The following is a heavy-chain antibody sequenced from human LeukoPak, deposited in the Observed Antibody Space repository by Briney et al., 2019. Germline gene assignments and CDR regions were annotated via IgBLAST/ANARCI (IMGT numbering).Heavy chain of an antibody. J-gene: IGHJ4*02. CDR2: ISGSDGGT. V-gene: IGHV3-23*01. CDR1: GFPFTTYA. D-gene: IGHD4-17*01. Sequence: PGGSLRLSCAASGFPFTTYAMSWVRQAPRKGLEWVSAISGSDGGTHYADSVKGRFTSSRDNSKDTLYLQMNSLRADDTAVYYCARLRNTMTTPRFDYWGQGTLVTVSS. CDR3: ARLRNTMTTPRFDY.